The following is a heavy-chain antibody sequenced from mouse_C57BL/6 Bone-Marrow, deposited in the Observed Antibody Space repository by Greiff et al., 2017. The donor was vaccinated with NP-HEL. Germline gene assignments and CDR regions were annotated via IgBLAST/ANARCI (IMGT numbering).Heavy chain of an antibody. J-gene: IGHJ2*01. Sequence: VQLQQSGAELVRPGASVKLSCTASGFNIKDDYMHWVKQRPEQGLEWIGWIDPENGDTEYASKFQGKATITADTTSNTAYLQLSSLTSEDTSVYYCTVPYDYDEVDYWGQGTTLTVSS. CDR2: IDPENGDT. V-gene: IGHV14-4*01. CDR3: TVPYDYDEVDY. CDR1: GFNIKDDY. D-gene: IGHD2-4*01.